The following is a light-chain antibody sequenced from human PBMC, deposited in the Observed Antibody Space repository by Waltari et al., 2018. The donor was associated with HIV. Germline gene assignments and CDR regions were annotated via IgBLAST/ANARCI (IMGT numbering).Light chain of an antibody. CDR1: SSDVGGYNY. J-gene: IGLJ2*01. V-gene: IGLV2-8*01. Sequence: QSALTQPPSASGSPGQSVTISCTGTSSDVGGYNYVSWYQQHPGKAPKLMIYEVNKLPSGVPDRFSGSKSGNTASLTVSGLQAEDEADYYCSSYAGSNVVFGGGTKLTVL. CDR2: EVN. CDR3: SSYAGSNVV.